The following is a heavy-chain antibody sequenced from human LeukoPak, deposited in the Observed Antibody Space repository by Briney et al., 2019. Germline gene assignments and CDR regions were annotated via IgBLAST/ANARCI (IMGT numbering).Heavy chain of an antibody. D-gene: IGHD3-22*01. CDR2: VRNKANNYAT. CDR3: VIRRSSGSEY. Sequence: PGGSLRLSCAASGFTFSGSTMHGVRQASGKGLEWGGRVRNKANNYATAYAASVKGRFTISRDDSKNTAYLQMYSLKTEDTAVYYCVIRRSSGSEYWGQGNLVTVFS. CDR1: GFTFSGST. J-gene: IGHJ4*02. V-gene: IGHV3-73*01.